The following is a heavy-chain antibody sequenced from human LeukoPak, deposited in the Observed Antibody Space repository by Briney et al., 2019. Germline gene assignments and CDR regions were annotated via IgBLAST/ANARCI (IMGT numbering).Heavy chain of an antibody. CDR1: GGSFSGYY. Sequence: SETLSLTCAVYGGSFSGYYWSWIRQPPGKGLEWIGEINYSGSTNYNPSLKSRVTISVDTSKNQFSLKLSSVTAADTAVYYCAREIAAAGTGYWGQGTLVTVSS. D-gene: IGHD6-13*01. V-gene: IGHV4-34*01. CDR2: INYSGST. CDR3: AREIAAAGTGY. J-gene: IGHJ4*02.